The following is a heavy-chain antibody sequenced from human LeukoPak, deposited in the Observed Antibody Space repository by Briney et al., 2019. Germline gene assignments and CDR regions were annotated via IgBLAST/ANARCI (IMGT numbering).Heavy chain of an antibody. Sequence: GGSLRLSCAASGFTFSSYAVHWVRQAPGKGLEWVAVISYDGSNKYYADSVKGRFTISRDNSKNTLYLQMNSLRGEDTAVYYCARDRVQLWNYGIDVWGQGTTVTVSS. CDR3: ARDRVQLWNYGIDV. CDR1: GFTFSSYA. J-gene: IGHJ6*02. D-gene: IGHD5-18*01. CDR2: ISYDGSNK. V-gene: IGHV3-30-3*01.